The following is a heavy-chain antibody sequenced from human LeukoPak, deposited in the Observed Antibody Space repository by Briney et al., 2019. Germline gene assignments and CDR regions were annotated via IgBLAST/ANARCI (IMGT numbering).Heavy chain of an antibody. Sequence: SETLSLTCTVSGGSISSSSYYWGWIRQPPGKGLEWIGSIYYSGSTYYNPSLKSRVTISVDTSKNQFSLKLSSVTAADTAVYYCAGRKRPFDYWGQGTLVTVSS. V-gene: IGHV4-39*07. J-gene: IGHJ4*02. CDR1: GGSISSSSYY. CDR2: IYYSGST. CDR3: AGRKRPFDY.